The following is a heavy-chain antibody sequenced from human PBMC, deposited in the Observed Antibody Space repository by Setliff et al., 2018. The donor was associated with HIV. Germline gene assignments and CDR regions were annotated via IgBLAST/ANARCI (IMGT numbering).Heavy chain of an antibody. Sequence: GASVKVSCKTSGGTFSSYAISWVRQAPGQGLEWMGGIIPILGIANYAQKFQGRVTITADKSTSTAYMELSSLRSEDTAVYYCARERYSSGWSWGQGTLVTVSS. CDR1: GGTFSSYA. V-gene: IGHV1-69*10. D-gene: IGHD6-19*01. CDR2: IIPILGIA. J-gene: IGHJ4*02. CDR3: ARERYSSGWS.